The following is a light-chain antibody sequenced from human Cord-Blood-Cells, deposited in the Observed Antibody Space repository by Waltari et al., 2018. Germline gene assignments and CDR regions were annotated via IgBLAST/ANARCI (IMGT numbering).Light chain of an antibody. CDR2: DAS. CDR3: QQRSNWLT. CDR1: QSVSSY. J-gene: IGKJ4*01. Sequence: EIVLTHSPAPLSLAPGERATLSRRASQSVSSYLAWYQQKPAQSPRLLIYDASNRATGIPARFSGSGSGTDVTLTISSLEPEDFAVYYCQQRSNWLTFGGGTKVEIK. V-gene: IGKV3-11*01.